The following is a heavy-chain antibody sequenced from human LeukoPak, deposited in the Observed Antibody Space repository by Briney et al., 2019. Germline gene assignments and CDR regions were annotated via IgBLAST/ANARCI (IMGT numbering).Heavy chain of an antibody. D-gene: IGHD2-2*01. CDR3: TRRYCTSTACYAFDI. CDR2: ISSSGAHS. V-gene: IGHV3-21*01. CDR1: GFTFSSYT. J-gene: IGHJ3*02. Sequence: GGSLRLSCAASGFTFSSYTLNWVRQAPGRGLEWVSSISSSGAHSYYADSVRGRFTISRDNAKNSLFLQMDSLRAEDTALYYCTRRYCTSTACYAFDIWGQGTMVTVSS.